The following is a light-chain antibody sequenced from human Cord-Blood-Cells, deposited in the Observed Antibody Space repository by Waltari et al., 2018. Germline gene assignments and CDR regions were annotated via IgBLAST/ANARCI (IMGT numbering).Light chain of an antibody. CDR1: SSHIGSNT. Sequence: QSVLTQPPSASGTPGQRVTISCSGSSSHIGSNTLNWYHQLPGTAPKLLIYSNNPRPSGVPDRFSGSKSGTSASLAISGLQSEDEADYYCAAWDDSLNGPVFGGGTKLTVL. CDR3: AAWDDSLNGPV. J-gene: IGLJ3*02. V-gene: IGLV1-44*01. CDR2: SNN.